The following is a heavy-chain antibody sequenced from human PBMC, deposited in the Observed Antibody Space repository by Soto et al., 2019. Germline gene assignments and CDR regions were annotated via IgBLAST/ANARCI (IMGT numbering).Heavy chain of an antibody. V-gene: IGHV3-23*01. CDR2: FSGGGGGT. CDR1: GFIISDYG. J-gene: IGHJ5*02. Sequence: EVQLLESGGGLVQPGGSLRLSCAVSGFIISDYGVTWVRQAPGKGLEWVSGFSGGGGGTFYADSVKGRFTISRDDPKTTAYLQMNRLGAEDTAVYYCVRWNGFGDRWGQGTLVTVSS. CDR3: VRWNGFGDR. D-gene: IGHD1-1*01.